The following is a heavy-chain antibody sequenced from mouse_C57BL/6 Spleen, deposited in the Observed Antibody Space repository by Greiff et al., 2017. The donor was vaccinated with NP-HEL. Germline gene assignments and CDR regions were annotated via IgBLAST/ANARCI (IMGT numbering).Heavy chain of an antibody. J-gene: IGHJ2*01. D-gene: IGHD1-2*01. CDR1: GYSITSGYG. CDR3: ARTARIKY. Sequence: QLQESGPGLVKPSQSLSLTCTVTGYSITSGYGWNWIRQFPGNKLAWMGYISYSGSTNYNPSLKRRISITRDKSTNQFFLQLNSVTTEDTATYYCARTARIKYWGQGTTLTVSS. V-gene: IGHV3-2*02. CDR2: ISYSGST.